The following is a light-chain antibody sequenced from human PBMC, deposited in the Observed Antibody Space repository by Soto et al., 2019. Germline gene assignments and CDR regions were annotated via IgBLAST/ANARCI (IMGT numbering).Light chain of an antibody. Sequence: QSALTQPASVSGSPGQSITISCTGTSSDVGGYNYVSWYQQYPGKAPKLMIYEVSNRPSGVSNRFSGSKSGNTASLTISGLQTEDEADYYCSSYRSSSIVVFGGGTKLTVL. CDR1: SSDVGGYNY. CDR3: SSYRSSSIVV. V-gene: IGLV2-14*01. CDR2: EVS. J-gene: IGLJ2*01.